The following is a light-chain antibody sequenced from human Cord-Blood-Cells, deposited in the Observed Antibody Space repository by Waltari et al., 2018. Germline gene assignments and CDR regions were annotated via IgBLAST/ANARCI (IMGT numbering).Light chain of an antibody. CDR1: QSVLYSSNNKND. CDR3: QQYYSTPWT. J-gene: IGKJ1*01. V-gene: IGKV4-1*01. Sequence: DIVMTQHPDSLAVSLGERATINCKPSQSVLYSSNNKNDLTWYQQKPGQPPKLLIYGASTRESGVPERFSGSGSGTDFTLTISSLQAEDVAVYYCQQYYSTPWTFGQGTKVEIK. CDR2: GAS.